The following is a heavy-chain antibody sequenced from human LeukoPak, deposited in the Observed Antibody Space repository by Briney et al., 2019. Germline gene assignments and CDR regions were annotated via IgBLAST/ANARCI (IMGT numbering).Heavy chain of an antibody. CDR1: GGGFSGYY. CDR2: NKHNGST. Sequence: SETPSLTRAVYGGGFSGYYWSWIRQPPRKGVEGIGENKHNGSTNHNPPPQSRVTISVDTSKNQFSLKLSSVTAADTAVYYCARGRRKAAAGPIKPPNSSGWYFGRSFFDYWGQGTLVTVSS. J-gene: IGHJ4*02. V-gene: IGHV4-34*01. D-gene: IGHD6-19*01. CDR3: ARGRRKAAAGPIKPPNSSGWYFGRSFFDY.